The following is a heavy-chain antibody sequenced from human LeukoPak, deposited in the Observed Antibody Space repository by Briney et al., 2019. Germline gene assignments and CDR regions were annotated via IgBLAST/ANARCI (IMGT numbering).Heavy chain of an antibody. J-gene: IGHJ5*02. Sequence: SETLSLTCTVSGDSIDSSSFYWGWVRQSPGRGLEWIGSIYYSGSTYYNPSLKSRIIVSVDTSKNQFSLKMKSTTAADTAVYYCARQPGGILTGTNWFDPWGQGALVTVSS. CDR1: GDSIDSSSFY. CDR3: ARQPGGILTGTNWFDP. V-gene: IGHV4-39*07. D-gene: IGHD3-9*01. CDR2: IYYSGST.